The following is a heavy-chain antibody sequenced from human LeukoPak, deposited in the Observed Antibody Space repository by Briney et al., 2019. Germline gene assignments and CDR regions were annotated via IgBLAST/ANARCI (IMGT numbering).Heavy chain of an antibody. CDR3: ARSPTYSSGWYEDY. J-gene: IGHJ4*02. Sequence: GGSLRLSCAASGFTFSSYAMNWVRQAPGKGLEWVSAISGRDGSTYYADSVKGRFTISRDNSKNTLYLQMNSLRAEDTAVYYCARSPTYSSGWYEDYWGQGTLVTVSS. D-gene: IGHD6-19*01. V-gene: IGHV3-23*01. CDR1: GFTFSSYA. CDR2: ISGRDGST.